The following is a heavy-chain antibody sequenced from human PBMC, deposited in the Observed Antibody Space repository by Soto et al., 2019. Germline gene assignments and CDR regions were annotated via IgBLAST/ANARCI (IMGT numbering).Heavy chain of an antibody. CDR3: ARWGAAAGSREDFDY. CDR1: GYTFTSYG. V-gene: IGHV1-18*01. CDR2: ISAYNGNT. D-gene: IGHD6-13*01. Sequence: ASGKVSCKASGYTFTSYGIIWVRQAPGQGLEWMGWISAYNGNTNYAQKLQGRVTMTTDTSTSTAYMELRSLRSDDTAVYYCARWGAAAGSREDFDYWGQGTLVTVSS. J-gene: IGHJ4*02.